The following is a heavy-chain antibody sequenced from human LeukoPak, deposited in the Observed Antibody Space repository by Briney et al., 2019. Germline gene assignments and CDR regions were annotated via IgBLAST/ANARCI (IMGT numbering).Heavy chain of an antibody. CDR2: ISGSGGST. CDR1: GFTFSSYA. V-gene: IGHV3-23*01. J-gene: IGHJ6*02. CDR3: ARDSSSWTTYGMDV. D-gene: IGHD6-13*01. Sequence: AGGSLRLSCAASGFTFSSYAMSWVRQAPGKGLEWVSAISGSGGSTYYADSVKGRFTISRDNSKNTLYLQMNSLRAEDTAVYYCARDSSSWTTYGMDVWGQGTTVTVSS.